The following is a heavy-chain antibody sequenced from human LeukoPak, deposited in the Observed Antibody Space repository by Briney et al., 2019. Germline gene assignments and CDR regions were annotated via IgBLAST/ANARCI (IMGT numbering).Heavy chain of an antibody. D-gene: IGHD3-16*01. J-gene: IGHJ5*02. Sequence: GESLKISCKGSGYSFASYWIGWVRQMPGKGLEWMGIIYPGDSDTRYSPSFQGQVIISVDKSISTAYLQWSSLKASDTAMYYCAIFDFLFGEIDNWFDPWGQGTQVTVSS. CDR2: IYPGDSDT. V-gene: IGHV5-51*01. CDR1: GYSFASYW. CDR3: AIFDFLFGEIDNWFDP.